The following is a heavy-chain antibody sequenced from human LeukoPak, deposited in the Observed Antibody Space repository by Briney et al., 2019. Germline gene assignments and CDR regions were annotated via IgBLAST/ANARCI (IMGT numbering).Heavy chain of an antibody. CDR1: GFTFSNYA. CDR2: IWSDGTNE. V-gene: IGHV3-33*08. J-gene: IGHJ3*02. Sequence: GGSLRLSCAATGFTFSNYAMNWVRQAPGKGLEWVAVIWSDGTNERYADSVKGRFTISRDNSKNTLFLQMNSLRAEDTAVYYCTGDKGSGSYLGAFDIWGQGTMVTVSS. D-gene: IGHD3-10*01. CDR3: TGDKGSGSYLGAFDI.